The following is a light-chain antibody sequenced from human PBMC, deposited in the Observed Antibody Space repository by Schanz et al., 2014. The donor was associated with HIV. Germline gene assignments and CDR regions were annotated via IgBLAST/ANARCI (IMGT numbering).Light chain of an antibody. CDR1: QSLGGSQ. CDR2: DAS. CDR3: QYFGNSGGT. J-gene: IGKJ4*01. V-gene: IGKV3-20*01. Sequence: ETVLTQSPGSLSLSPGERATLSCRASQSLGGSQLAWYQQTPGQAPRLLIYDASKKATGIPARFSGSGSGTDFTLTISSLEPEDFAVYYCQYFGNSGGTFGGGTKVEIK.